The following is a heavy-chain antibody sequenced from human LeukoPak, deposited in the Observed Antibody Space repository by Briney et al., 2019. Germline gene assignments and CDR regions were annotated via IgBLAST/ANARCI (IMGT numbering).Heavy chain of an antibody. J-gene: IGHJ5*02. V-gene: IGHV3-21*01. Sequence: TGGSLRLSCAASGFTFSSYSMNWVRQAPGKGLEWVSSISSSSSYIYYADSVKGRFTISRDNAKNSPYLQMNSLRAEDTAVYYCARGHWNFDNWFDPWGQGTLVTVSS. CDR3: ARGHWNFDNWFDP. D-gene: IGHD1-7*01. CDR2: ISSSSSYI. CDR1: GFTFSSYS.